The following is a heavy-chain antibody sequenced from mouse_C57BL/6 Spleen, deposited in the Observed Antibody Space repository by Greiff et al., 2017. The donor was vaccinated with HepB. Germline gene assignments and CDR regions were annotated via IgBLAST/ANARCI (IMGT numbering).Heavy chain of an antibody. Sequence: EVMLVESGGGLVKPGGSLKLSCAASGFTFSSHTMSWVRQTPEKRLEWVATISGGGGNTYYPDSVKGRFTIARDNAKNTLYLQMSSLRSEDTALYYCARGIENYFDYWGQGTTLTVSS. CDR2: ISGGGGNT. CDR3: ARGIENYFDY. V-gene: IGHV5-9*01. CDR1: GFTFSSHT. J-gene: IGHJ2*01.